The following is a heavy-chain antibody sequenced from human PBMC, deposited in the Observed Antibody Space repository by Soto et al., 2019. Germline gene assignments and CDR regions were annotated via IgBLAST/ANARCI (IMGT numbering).Heavy chain of an antibody. D-gene: IGHD1-26*01. Sequence: ASVKVSCKASGYTFTSQNMHWVRQAPGQGLEWMGVINASIDTTTYAQKFKGKVTMTSDPSTSSVYMEVSSLRSEDTAVYYCISTLGARFDYWGQGTLVTVSS. J-gene: IGHJ4*02. V-gene: IGHV1-46*03. CDR1: GYTFTSQN. CDR2: INASIDTT. CDR3: ISTLGARFDY.